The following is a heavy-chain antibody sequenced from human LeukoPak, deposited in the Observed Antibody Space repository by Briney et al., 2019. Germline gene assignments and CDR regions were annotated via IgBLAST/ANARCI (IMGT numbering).Heavy chain of an antibody. CDR3: ASLHTNHVWFGTQRVVDY. J-gene: IGHJ4*02. V-gene: IGHV1-2*02. CDR2: INPNSGGT. Sequence: ASAKVSCKASGYTFTGYYMHWVRQAPGQGLEWMGWINPNSGGTNYAQKFQGRVTMTRDTSISTAYMELSRLRSDDTAVYYCASLHTNHVWFGTQRVVDYWGQGTLVTVSS. CDR1: GYTFTGYY. D-gene: IGHD3-10*01.